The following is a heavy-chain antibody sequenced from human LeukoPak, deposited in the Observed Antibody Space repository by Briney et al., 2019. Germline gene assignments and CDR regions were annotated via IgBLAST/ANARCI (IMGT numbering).Heavy chain of an antibody. J-gene: IGHJ5*02. CDR2: IYTSGST. CDR1: GGSISGYY. CDR3: ATRRGYGVRWFDP. V-gene: IGHV4-4*07. Sequence: SETLSLTCTVSGGSISGYYWSWIRQPAGKGLEWIGHIYTSGSTNYNPSLKSRVTISVDTSKNQFSPKLSSVTAADTAVYYCATRRGYGVRWFDPWGQGTLVTVSS. D-gene: IGHD5-12*01.